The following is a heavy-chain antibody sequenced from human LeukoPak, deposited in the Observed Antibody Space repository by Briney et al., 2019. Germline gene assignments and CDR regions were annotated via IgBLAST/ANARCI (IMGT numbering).Heavy chain of an antibody. V-gene: IGHV1-69*05. CDR3: ARRLYDSRGYASFDY. Sequence: ASVKVSCKASGGTFSSYAISWVRQAPGQGLEWMGGIIPIFGTANYAQKFQGRVTITTDESTSTAYMELSSLRSEDTAVYYCARRLYDSRGYASFDYWGQGTLVTVSS. CDR1: GGTFSSYA. CDR2: IIPIFGTA. D-gene: IGHD3-22*01. J-gene: IGHJ4*02.